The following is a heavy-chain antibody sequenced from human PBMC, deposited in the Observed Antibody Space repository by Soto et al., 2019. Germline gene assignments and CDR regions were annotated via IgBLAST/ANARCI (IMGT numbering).Heavy chain of an antibody. CDR3: ARDIGEMSAV. D-gene: IGHD3-10*01. CDR1: GFTFSSST. J-gene: IGHJ4*02. V-gene: IGHV3-21*06. Sequence: GGSLRLSCTGSGFTFSSSTMTWVRQGPGRGLEWVSSISSSSSYIYFADSLKGRFTISRDNAKNSLYLQMNSLRAEDTAVYYCARDIGEMSAVWGQGTQVTVSS. CDR2: ISSSSSYI.